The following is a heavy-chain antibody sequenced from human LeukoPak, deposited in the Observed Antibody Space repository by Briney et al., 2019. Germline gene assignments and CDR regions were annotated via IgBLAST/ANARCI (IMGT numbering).Heavy chain of an antibody. J-gene: IGHJ6*02. CDR2: MNPNSGNT. Sequence: GASVKVSCKASGYTFTSYDINWVRQATGQGLEWMGWMNPNSGNTGYAQKFQGRVTMTRNTSISTAYMELSSLRSEDTAVYYCARGPRGSSGWYTRDYYYGMDVWGQGTTVTVSS. D-gene: IGHD6-19*01. CDR1: GYTFTSYD. V-gene: IGHV1-8*01. CDR3: ARGPRGSSGWYTRDYYYGMDV.